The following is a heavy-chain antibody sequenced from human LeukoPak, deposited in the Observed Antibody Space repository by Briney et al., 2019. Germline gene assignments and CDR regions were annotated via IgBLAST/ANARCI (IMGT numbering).Heavy chain of an antibody. Sequence: GGSLRLSCAASGFTLSSYAMSWVRQAPGKGLEWVACIMEDGSVQKYVDSVRGRFTISRDNARSSLYLQMNSLRVEDTAVYYCAKDRIGGALEFWGQGTLATVSS. CDR3: AKDRIGGALEF. CDR1: GFTLSSYA. D-gene: IGHD4-23*01. V-gene: IGHV3-7*01. CDR2: IMEDGSVQ. J-gene: IGHJ4*02.